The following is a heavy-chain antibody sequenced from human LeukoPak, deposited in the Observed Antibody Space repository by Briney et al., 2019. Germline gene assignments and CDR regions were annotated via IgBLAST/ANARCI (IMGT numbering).Heavy chain of an antibody. CDR3: ARRLGYSSSWNWFDP. D-gene: IGHD6-13*01. Sequence: SETLSLTCTVSGGSISSYYWSWIRQPPGKGLEWIGYIYYSGSTNYNPSLKSRVTISVDTSKNQFSLKLSSVTAADTAVYYCARRLGYSSSWNWFDPWGQGTLVTVSS. CDR2: IYYSGST. V-gene: IGHV4-59*08. CDR1: GGSISSYY. J-gene: IGHJ5*02.